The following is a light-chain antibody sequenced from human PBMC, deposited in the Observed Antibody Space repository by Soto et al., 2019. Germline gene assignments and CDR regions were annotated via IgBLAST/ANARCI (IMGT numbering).Light chain of an antibody. Sequence: VLTQSPGPLSLSPGERATLSCRASQSVSIRLAWYQHKSGQAPRLLISGASSRATGIPDRFSGSGSGTDFTLTISRLEPEDFALYYCQHYYGTSPITFGQGTRLEIK. CDR1: QSVSIR. CDR3: QHYYGTSPIT. V-gene: IGKV3-20*01. CDR2: GAS. J-gene: IGKJ5*01.